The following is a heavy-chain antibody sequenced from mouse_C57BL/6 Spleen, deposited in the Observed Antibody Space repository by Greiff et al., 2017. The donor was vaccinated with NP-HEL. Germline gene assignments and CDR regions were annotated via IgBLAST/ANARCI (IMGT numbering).Heavy chain of an antibody. CDR2: IDPSDSYT. CDR3: ARSAYYYGSSPHFDY. Sequence: QVQLQQPGAELVMPGASVKLSCKASGYTFTSYWMHWVKQRPGQGLEWIGEIDPSDSYTNYNQQFKGKSTLTVDKSSSTAYMQLSSLTSEDSAVYYCARSAYYYGSSPHFDYWGQGTTLTVSS. V-gene: IGHV1-69*01. J-gene: IGHJ2*01. D-gene: IGHD1-1*01. CDR1: GYTFTSYW.